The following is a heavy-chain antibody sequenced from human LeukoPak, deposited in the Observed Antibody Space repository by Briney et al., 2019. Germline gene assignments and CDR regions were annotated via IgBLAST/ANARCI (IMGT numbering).Heavy chain of an antibody. CDR2: IYSGGST. Sequence: QPGGSLRLSCAASGFTVSSNYMSWVRQAPGKGLEWVSVIYSGGSTYYADSVKGRFTISRDNSKNTLYLQMNSLRAEDAAVYYCARSQGYQLPFDYWGQGTLVTVSS. CDR3: ARSQGYQLPFDY. V-gene: IGHV3-53*01. CDR1: GFTVSSNY. J-gene: IGHJ4*02. D-gene: IGHD2-2*01.